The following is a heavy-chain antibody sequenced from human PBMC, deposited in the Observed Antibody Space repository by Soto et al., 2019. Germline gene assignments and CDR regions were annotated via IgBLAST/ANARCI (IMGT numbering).Heavy chain of an antibody. D-gene: IGHD2-15*01. CDR3: ASSRSLKYCSGGSCYRGQFDY. CDR2: MNPNSGNT. CDR1: GYTFTSYD. V-gene: IGHV1-8*01. Sequence: GASVKVSCKASGYTFTSYDINWVRQATGQGLEWMGWMNPNSGNTGYAQKFQGRVTMTRNTSISTAYMELSSLRSEDTAVYYCASSRSLKYCSGGSCYRGQFDYWGQGTLVTVSS. J-gene: IGHJ4*02.